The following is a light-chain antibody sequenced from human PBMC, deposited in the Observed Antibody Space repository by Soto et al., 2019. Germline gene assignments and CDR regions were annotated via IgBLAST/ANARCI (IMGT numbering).Light chain of an antibody. CDR3: QQFNNWPPWT. CDR1: QIVDSRY. CDR2: GTT. J-gene: IGKJ1*01. V-gene: IGKV3-15*01. Sequence: IVLRRDPGTLYMSRGCRATITCSVIQIVDSRYLAWYQQKLGHAPRLLTYGTTTRAAGIPHRFSGCESRTEFTLTISGLQSVDFAVYYCQQFNNWPPWTFGQGTKVDI.